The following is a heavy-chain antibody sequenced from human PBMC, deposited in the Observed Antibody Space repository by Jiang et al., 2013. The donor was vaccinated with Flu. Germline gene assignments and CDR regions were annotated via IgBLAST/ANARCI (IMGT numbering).Heavy chain of an antibody. CDR3: ARVAVAPTPTAYYYYGMDV. J-gene: IGHJ6*04. D-gene: IGHD6-19*01. CDR2: TYYRSKWYN. Sequence: QTLSLTCAISGDSVSSNSAAWNWIRQSPSRGLEWLGRTYYRSKWYNDYAVSVKSRITINPDTSKNQFSLQLNSVTPEDTAVYYCARVAVAPTPTAYYYYGMDVWGKGTTVTVSS. CDR1: GDSVSSNSAA. V-gene: IGHV6-1*01.